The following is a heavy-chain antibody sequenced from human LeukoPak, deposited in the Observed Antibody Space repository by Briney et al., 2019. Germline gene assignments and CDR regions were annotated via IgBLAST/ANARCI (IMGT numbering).Heavy chain of an antibody. CDR1: GYTFTGYY. V-gene: IGHV1-2*02. CDR2: INPNSGGT. D-gene: IGHD2-15*01. Sequence: ASVKVSCEASGYTFTGYYMHWVRQAPGQGLEWMGWINPNSGGTNYAQKFQGRVTMTRDTSISTAYMELSRPRSDDTAVYYCARSGTRILSEDYYYYYYMDVWGKGTTVTVSS. J-gene: IGHJ6*03. CDR3: ARSGTRILSEDYYYYYYMDV.